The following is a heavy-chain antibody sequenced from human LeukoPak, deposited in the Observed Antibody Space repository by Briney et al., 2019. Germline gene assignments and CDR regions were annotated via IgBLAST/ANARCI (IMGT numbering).Heavy chain of an antibody. V-gene: IGHV3-74*01. CDR2: INSDGSRT. CDR3: ARENPSDYYYYYMDV. Sequence: GGSLRLSCAASKFSFSSYWMHWVRQAPGKGLVWVSRINSDGSRTNYADSVKGRFTISRDNAKNTLYLQMNSLRAEDTAVYYCARENPSDYYYYYMDVWGKGTTVTVSS. CDR1: KFSFSSYW. J-gene: IGHJ6*03.